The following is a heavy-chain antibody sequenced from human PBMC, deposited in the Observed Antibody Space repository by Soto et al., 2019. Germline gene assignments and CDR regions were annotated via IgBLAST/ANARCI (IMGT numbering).Heavy chain of an antibody. J-gene: IGHJ4*02. Sequence: ASVKVSCKASGYTFTSYYMHWVRQAPGQGLEWMGIINPSGGSTSYAQKFQGRVTMTRDTSTSTVYMELSSLRSEDTAVYYCARVAHSLCSGGSCYSWYFDYWGQGTLGTVSS. CDR1: GYTFTSYY. CDR2: INPSGGST. V-gene: IGHV1-46*01. CDR3: ARVAHSLCSGGSCYSWYFDY. D-gene: IGHD2-15*01.